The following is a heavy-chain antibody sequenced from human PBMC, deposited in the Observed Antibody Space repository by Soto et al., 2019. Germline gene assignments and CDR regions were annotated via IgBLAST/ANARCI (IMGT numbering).Heavy chain of an antibody. CDR2: FNPILSMS. J-gene: IGHJ4*02. CDR3: VTRYGSGYRAFDF. V-gene: IGHV1-69*02. CDR1: GDTFNFYA. Sequence: QVQLVQSGSDVKKAGSSVKVSCKASGDTFNFYAITWVRQAPGLGLEGIGRFNPILSMSNYAQKFEGRVTITADKSTNTAYMELIRLRVEDTAMYDCVTRYGSGYRAFDFWGQGALVTVSS. D-gene: IGHD3-10*01.